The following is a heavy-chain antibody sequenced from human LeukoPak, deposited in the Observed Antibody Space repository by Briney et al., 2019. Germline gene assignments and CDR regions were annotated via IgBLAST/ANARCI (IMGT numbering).Heavy chain of an antibody. CDR2: ISSSSSYI. D-gene: IGHD1-1*01. Sequence: GGSLRLSCAASGFTFSSYSMNWVRQAPGKGLEWVSSISSSSSYIYYADSVKGRFTISRDNAKNSLYLQMNSLRVEDTAIYYCATYDNWVAGDVWGQGTTVSVSS. V-gene: IGHV3-21*01. CDR3: ATYDNWVAGDV. CDR1: GFTFSSYS. J-gene: IGHJ6*02.